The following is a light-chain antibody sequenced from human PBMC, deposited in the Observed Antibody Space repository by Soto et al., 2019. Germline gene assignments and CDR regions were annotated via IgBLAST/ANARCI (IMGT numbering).Light chain of an antibody. CDR1: RSLLHTDGKTY. CDR3: RQRKALPLT. Sequence: DIVMTQTPLSLSVTPGQPASISCKSSRSLLHTDGKTYLSWYLQKPGQPPQLLIYEVSSRFSAVPDRLTGSGYGTKFTLKISRVEAEDVGIYYCRQRKALPLTFGGGTKVEI. J-gene: IGKJ4*01. CDR2: EVS. V-gene: IGKV2-29*03.